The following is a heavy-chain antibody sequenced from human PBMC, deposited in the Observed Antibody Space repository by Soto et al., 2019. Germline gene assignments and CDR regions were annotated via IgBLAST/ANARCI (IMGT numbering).Heavy chain of an antibody. J-gene: IGHJ4*02. Sequence: QVQLVQSGAEVKKPGASVKLSCKASGYTFINYYIHWVRQAPGQGLEWIGIFNPTSGSTNYAQKFQGRVTLTMDTSTRTVYMELSSLRFDDTAVYYCVRDLAAGDYWGQGTLVTVSS. V-gene: IGHV1-46*01. D-gene: IGHD6-13*01. CDR2: FNPTSGST. CDR1: GYTFINYY. CDR3: VRDLAAGDY.